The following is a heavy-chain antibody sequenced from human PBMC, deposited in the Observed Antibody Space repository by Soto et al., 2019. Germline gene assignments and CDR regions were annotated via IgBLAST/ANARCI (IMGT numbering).Heavy chain of an antibody. Sequence: ASVQDSCKDSGYTFNSLGLGGVRQAPGQGLEWMGWISGYNGNTNYAQNLQDRVTMTRDTSTSTAYMELRSLRSDDTAVYYCARPTDFYYYAMDVWGHWTTGTVS. CDR3: ARPTDFYYYAMDV. CDR2: ISGYNGNT. V-gene: IGHV1-18*01. CDR1: GYTFNSLG. J-gene: IGHJ6*02.